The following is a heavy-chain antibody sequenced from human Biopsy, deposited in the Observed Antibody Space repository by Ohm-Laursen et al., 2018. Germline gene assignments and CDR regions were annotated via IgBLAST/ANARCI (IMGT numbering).Heavy chain of an antibody. CDR2: IITMFGTA. Sequence: SSVKVSCKASGFSFTGYYIHWVRQAPGQGLEWMGGIITMFGTANYAQMFQGRVTISADESTSTSYMELSSLTTEDTAIYYCARGPHSGSHSCFDYWGRGTLVTVSS. J-gene: IGHJ4*02. CDR3: ARGPHSGSHSCFDY. V-gene: IGHV1-69*01. CDR1: GFSFTGYY. D-gene: IGHD1-26*01.